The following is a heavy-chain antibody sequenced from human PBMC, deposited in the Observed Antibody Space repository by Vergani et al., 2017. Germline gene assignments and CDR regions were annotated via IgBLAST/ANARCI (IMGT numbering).Heavy chain of an antibody. CDR1: GYTFTNYY. J-gene: IGHJ4*02. CDR2: INPSGGST. CDR3: ARPHGDILPPDPRRLDY. Sequence: QVLLVQSGAEVKKPGASVRVSCKTSGYTFTNYYIHWVRQAPGQGLEWMGIINPSGGSTTYAQQFQGRLTMTRDTSTSTVYMDLSNLRSEDTAVYYCARPHGDILPPDPRRLDYWGQGTLVTVYS. V-gene: IGHV1-46*03.